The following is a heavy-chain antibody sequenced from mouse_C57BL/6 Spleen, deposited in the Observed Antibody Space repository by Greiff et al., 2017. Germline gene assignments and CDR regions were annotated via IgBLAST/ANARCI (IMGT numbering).Heavy chain of an antibody. Sequence: EVMLVESGGGLVQPGGSMKLSCVASGFTFSNYWMNWVRLSPEKGLEWVAQIRLKSDNYATHYAESVKGRFTISRDESKSSVYLRMNNLRAEDTGIYYCTCGNYRGGYAMDYWGQGTSVTVSS. J-gene: IGHJ4*01. D-gene: IGHD2-12*01. CDR1: GFTFSNYW. CDR3: TCGNYRGGYAMDY. V-gene: IGHV6-3*01. CDR2: IRLKSDNYAT.